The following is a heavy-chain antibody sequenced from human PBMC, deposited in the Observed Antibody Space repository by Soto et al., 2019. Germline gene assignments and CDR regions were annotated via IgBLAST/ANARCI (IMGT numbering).Heavy chain of an antibody. V-gene: IGHV3-23*01. CDR2: ISGSGGST. CDR1: GFTFSSYA. J-gene: IGHJ6*02. CDR3: AKDLYSYGRDYYYYGMDV. Sequence: GGSLRLSCAASGFTFSSYAMSWVRQAPGKGLEWVSAISGSGGSTYYADSVTGRFTISRDNSKNTLYLQMNSLRAEDTAVYYCAKDLYSYGRDYYYYGMDVWGQGTTVTVSS. D-gene: IGHD5-18*01.